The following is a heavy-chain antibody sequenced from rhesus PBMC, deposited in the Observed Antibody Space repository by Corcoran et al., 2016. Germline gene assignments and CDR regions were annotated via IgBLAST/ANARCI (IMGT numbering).Heavy chain of an antibody. D-gene: IGHD3-28*01. J-gene: IGHJ6*01. CDR2: NNGNSGIT. CDR1: GASISSYS. CDR3: ARLLDSGYYTYYGLDS. V-gene: IGHV4-80*01. Sequence: QVQLQESGPGLVKSSETLSLTCAVSGASISSYSWGWIRQPPGKGLEWIGENNGNSGITYYNASLKSRVTISKDASKNQFSLKLSSVTAADTAVYYCARLLDSGYYTYYGLDSWGQGVVVTVSS.